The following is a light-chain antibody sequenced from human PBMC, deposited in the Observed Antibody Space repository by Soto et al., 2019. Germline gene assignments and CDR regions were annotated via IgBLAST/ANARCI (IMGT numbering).Light chain of an antibody. Sequence: DIQMTQSPSTLSASVGDRVTISCRASQSINSWLAWYQQKPGKAPKLLIYKASSLESGVPSRFSGSGSGTEFTLTITSLQPDDFATYHCQQYHRYSWTFGQGTKVEIK. V-gene: IGKV1-5*03. CDR1: QSINSW. J-gene: IGKJ1*01. CDR2: KAS. CDR3: QQYHRYSWT.